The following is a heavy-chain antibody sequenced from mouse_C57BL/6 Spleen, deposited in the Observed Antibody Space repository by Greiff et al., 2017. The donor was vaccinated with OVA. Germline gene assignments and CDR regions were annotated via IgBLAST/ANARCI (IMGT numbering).Heavy chain of an antibody. D-gene: IGHD2-4*01. V-gene: IGHV1-9*01. CDR1: GYTFTGYW. CDR2: ILPGSGST. CDR3: ASQAPYDSDAMDY. Sequence: QVQLQQSGAELMKPGASVKLSCKATGYTFTGYWMAWVKQRPGHGLEWIGDILPGSGSTNYTEKFKGKATFTADTSSNTAYMQLSSLTTEDSAIYYCASQAPYDSDAMDYWGQGTSVTVSS. J-gene: IGHJ4*01.